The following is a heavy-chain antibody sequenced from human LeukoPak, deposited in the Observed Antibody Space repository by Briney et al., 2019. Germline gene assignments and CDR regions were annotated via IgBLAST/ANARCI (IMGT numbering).Heavy chain of an antibody. D-gene: IGHD3-22*01. Sequence: SETLSLTCTVSGGSISSGTYYWSWIRQPPGKGLEWIGNIYYSGSTNYNPSLKSRVTISVDTSKNQFSLKLSSVTAADTAVYYCTRGSIAYYYMDVWGKGTPVTISS. CDR3: TRGSIAYYYMDV. CDR2: IYYSGST. J-gene: IGHJ6*03. V-gene: IGHV4-61*01. CDR1: GGSISSGTYY.